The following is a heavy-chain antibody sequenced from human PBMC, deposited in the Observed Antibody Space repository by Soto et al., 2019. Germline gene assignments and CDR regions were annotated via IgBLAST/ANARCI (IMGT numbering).Heavy chain of an antibody. CDR2: IYFTGSA. V-gene: IGHV4-4*08. D-gene: IGHD5-12*01. J-gene: IGHJ4*01. Sequence: SETLSLTCSLSGGSISNYYWTWIRQSPEKGLEFIGYIYFTGSANYNPSLKSRVTISVDTSKNQFSLKMTSVTAEDTAFYYCVSGEGRNGHDTRFDYWGHGTLVTVSS. CDR1: GGSISNYY. CDR3: VSGEGRNGHDTRFDY.